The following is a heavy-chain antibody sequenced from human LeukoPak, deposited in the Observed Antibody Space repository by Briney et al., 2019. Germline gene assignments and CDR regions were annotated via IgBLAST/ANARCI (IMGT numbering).Heavy chain of an antibody. V-gene: IGHV3-30*18. D-gene: IGHD6-13*01. Sequence: GGFLRLSCAASGFTFSSYGMHWVRQAPGKGLEWVAVISYDGGNKYYADSVKGRFTISRDNSKNTLYLQMNSLRAEDTAVYYCAKDTRAGIAAAWGQGTLVTVSS. CDR3: AKDTRAGIAAA. CDR2: ISYDGGNK. J-gene: IGHJ4*02. CDR1: GFTFSSYG.